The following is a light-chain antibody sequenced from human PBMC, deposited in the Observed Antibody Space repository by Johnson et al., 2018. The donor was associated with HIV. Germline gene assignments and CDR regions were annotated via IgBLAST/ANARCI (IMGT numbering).Light chain of an antibody. CDR3: GAWDGRLSVYV. Sequence: QPVLTQPPSVSAAPGQKVTISCSGSTSNIGNNYVSWYQQFPGTAPKLLINDNNKRPSGIPDRFSASKSATTATLGITGLQTGDEADYYCGAWDGRLSVYVFGTGTTVTV. CDR2: DNN. CDR1: TSNIGNNY. J-gene: IGLJ1*01. V-gene: IGLV1-51*01.